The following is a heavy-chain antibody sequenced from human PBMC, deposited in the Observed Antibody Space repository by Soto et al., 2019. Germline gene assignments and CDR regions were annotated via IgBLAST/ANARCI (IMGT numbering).Heavy chain of an antibody. Sequence: EVQLLESGGGLVQPGGSLRLSCTASGFTFSDHAMTWVRQDPGKGLEWLSGISGGGSGAYYADSVTGRFTVSRANSNNTLFLQMDSRRVDETAVYYGAIYLWGYTLWGQGTLVTVS. D-gene: IGHD3-16*01. CDR2: ISGGGSGA. CDR3: AIYLWGYTL. J-gene: IGHJ4*02. V-gene: IGHV3-23*01. CDR1: GFTFSDHA.